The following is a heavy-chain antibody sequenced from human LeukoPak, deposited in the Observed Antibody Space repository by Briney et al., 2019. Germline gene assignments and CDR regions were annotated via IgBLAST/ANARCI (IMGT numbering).Heavy chain of an antibody. CDR1: GGSISSSSYY. Sequence: PSETLSLTCTVSGGSISSSSYYWGWIRQPPGKGLEWIGSIYYSGSTYYNPSLKSRVTISVDTSKNQFSLTLSSVTAADTAVYYCAREGDSYDFWSGYYPEYYFDNWGQGTLVTVSS. V-gene: IGHV4-39*02. CDR3: AREGDSYDFWSGYYPEYYFDN. J-gene: IGHJ4*02. D-gene: IGHD3-3*01. CDR2: IYYSGST.